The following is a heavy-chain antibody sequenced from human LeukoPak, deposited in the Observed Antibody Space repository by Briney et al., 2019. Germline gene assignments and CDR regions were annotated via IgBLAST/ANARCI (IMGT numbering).Heavy chain of an antibody. J-gene: IGHJ3*02. D-gene: IGHD3-22*01. CDR2: INPSGGST. V-gene: IGHV1-46*01. CDR1: GYTFTSYY. CDR3: ARSKIGSHYYDSSGYAFEI. Sequence: ASVKVSCKASGYTFTSYYMHWVRQAPGQGLEWMGIINPSGGSTSYAQKFQGRVTMTRDTSTSTVYMELSSLRSEDTAVYYCARSKIGSHYYDSSGYAFEIWGQGTMVTVSS.